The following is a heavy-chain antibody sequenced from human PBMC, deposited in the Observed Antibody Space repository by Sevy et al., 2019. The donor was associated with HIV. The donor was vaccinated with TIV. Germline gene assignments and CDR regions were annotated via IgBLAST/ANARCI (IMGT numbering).Heavy chain of an antibody. J-gene: IGHJ4*02. CDR1: GFTFSSYA. CDR2: ISGSGGRT. D-gene: IGHD3-22*01. V-gene: IGHV3-23*01. CDR3: VKDVAYDNTYLDY. Sequence: GGSLRLSCAASGFTFSSYAMSWVRQAPGKGLEWVSGISGSGGRTYYADSVKGRFTISRDNSRNTLYLQINSLRAEDTAVYYCVKDVAYDNTYLDYWGQGTLVTVSS.